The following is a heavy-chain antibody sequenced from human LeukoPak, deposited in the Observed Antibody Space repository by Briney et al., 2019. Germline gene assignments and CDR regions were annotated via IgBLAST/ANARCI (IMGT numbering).Heavy chain of an antibody. V-gene: IGHV3-23*01. D-gene: IGHD2-2*01. J-gene: IGHJ4*02. CDR1: GFTFSSYA. CDR3: AKDDANHIVVVPAATH. Sequence: GGSLRLSCTASGFTFSSYAMSWVRQAPGKGLECVSVISDSGGSTYYADSVKGRFTISRDNSKNTLYLQMNSLRAEDTAVYYCAKDDANHIVVVPAATHWGQGTLVTVSS. CDR2: ISDSGGST.